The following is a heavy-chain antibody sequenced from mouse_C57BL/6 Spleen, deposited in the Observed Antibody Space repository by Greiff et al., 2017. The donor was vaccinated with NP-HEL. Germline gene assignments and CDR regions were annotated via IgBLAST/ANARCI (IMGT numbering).Heavy chain of an antibody. V-gene: IGHV2-9*02. Sequence: QVQLKESGPGLVAPSQSLSITCTVSGFSLTSYGVHWVRQPPGKGLEWLGVIWAGGSTNYKSALMSRLSISKDNSKSQVFLTMNSLQTDDTAMYYCARLEEIWGQGTTLTVSS. J-gene: IGHJ2*01. CDR1: GFSLTSYG. CDR2: IWAGGST. CDR3: ARLEEI.